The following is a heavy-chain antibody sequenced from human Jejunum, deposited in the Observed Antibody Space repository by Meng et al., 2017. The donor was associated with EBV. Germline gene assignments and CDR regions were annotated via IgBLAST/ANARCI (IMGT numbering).Heavy chain of an antibody. Sequence: QVQVVESGGGLVKPGGSLRLSCATSGLIFSDYYMSWIRQAPGKGLEWISYISSSGATVAYADSVAGRFSIGRDNAENSVFLHLDSLRADDTAVYYCASTLYSTTIGLTYYLDWWGQGTLVTVSS. V-gene: IGHV3-11*01. D-gene: IGHD2/OR15-2a*01. CDR1: GLIFSDYY. CDR2: ISSSGATV. CDR3: ASTLYSTTIGLTYYLDW. J-gene: IGHJ4*02.